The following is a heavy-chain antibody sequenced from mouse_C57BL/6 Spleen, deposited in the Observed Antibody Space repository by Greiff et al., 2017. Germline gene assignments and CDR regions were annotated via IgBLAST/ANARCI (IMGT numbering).Heavy chain of an antibody. CDR3: ARRVVYLDY. V-gene: IGHV1-50*01. J-gene: IGHJ2*01. CDR2: IDPSDSYT. Sequence: QVQLQQPGAELVKPGASVKLSCKASGYTFTSYWMQWVKQRPGQGLEWIGEIDPSDSYTNYNQKFKGKATLTVDTSSSTAYMQLSSLTSEDSAVYYCARRVVYLDYWGQGTTLTVSS. CDR1: GYTFTSYW.